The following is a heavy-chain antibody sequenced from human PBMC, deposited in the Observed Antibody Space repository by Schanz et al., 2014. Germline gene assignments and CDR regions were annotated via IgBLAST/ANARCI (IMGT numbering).Heavy chain of an antibody. CDR1: GYTFTSYG. V-gene: IGHV1-18*01. CDR2: INAHTGNT. CDR3: ARDRVSFVRGPLGVD. D-gene: IGHD3-10*01. Sequence: QVQLVQSGAEVKKPGASVKVSCKASGYTFTSYGITWVRQAPGQGPELMGWINAHTGNTQYAQKFQGRVTMTTDTSTGITSLELRNLKSDDTAVYYCARDRVSFVRGPLGVDWGQGTQVIVSS. J-gene: IGHJ4*02.